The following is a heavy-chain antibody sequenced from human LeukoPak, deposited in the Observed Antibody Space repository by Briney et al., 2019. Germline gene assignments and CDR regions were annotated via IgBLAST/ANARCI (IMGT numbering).Heavy chain of an antibody. CDR2: ISGGGGST. J-gene: IGHJ4*02. CDR1: GFTFSNYA. CDR3: AKDRRPYGSAHDY. V-gene: IGHV3-23*01. Sequence: GGSLRLSCAASGFTFSNYAMSWVRQAPGKGLEWVSVISGGGGSTYYADSVKGRFTISRDNSKDTLYLQMNSLRAEDTAVYYCAKDRRPYGSAHDYWGQGTLVTVSS. D-gene: IGHD3-10*01.